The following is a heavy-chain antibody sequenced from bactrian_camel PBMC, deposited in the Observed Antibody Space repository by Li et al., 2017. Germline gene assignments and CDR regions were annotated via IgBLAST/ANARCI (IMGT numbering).Heavy chain of an antibody. CDR2: IISANDST. J-gene: IGHJ4*01. D-gene: IGHD8*01. V-gene: IGHV3S26*01. CDR1: GFTSDSCG. Sequence: VQLVESGGGSVQAGGSLRLSCTAPGFTSDSCGADWYRQPTGKEREWVSSIISANDSTSYADSVKGRFTISKDDAKDTVYLQMNSLRPEDTARYQCMTRVKFDGLCTSYWKNWGKGTQVTVS. CDR3: MTRVKFDGLCTSYWKN.